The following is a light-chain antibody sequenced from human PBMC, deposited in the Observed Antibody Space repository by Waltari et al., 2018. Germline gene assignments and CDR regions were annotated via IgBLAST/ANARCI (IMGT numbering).Light chain of an antibody. CDR2: DDS. Sequence: SYVLTQPPSVPAAPGQTARITGGGSTIGSISLHWYQQKPGPAPVLVSHDDSDRPSGIPERFSGSNSGNTGTLSISRVEAGDEADYYCQVWDTSNDHAVFGGGTKLTVL. CDR1: TIGSIS. J-gene: IGLJ2*01. V-gene: IGLV3-21*02. CDR3: QVWDTSNDHAV.